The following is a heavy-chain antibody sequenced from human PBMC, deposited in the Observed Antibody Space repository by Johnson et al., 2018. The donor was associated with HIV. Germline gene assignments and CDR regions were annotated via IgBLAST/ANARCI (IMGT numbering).Heavy chain of an antibody. J-gene: IGHJ3*02. CDR2: IRYDGSNK. Sequence: VQLVESGGGVVQPGRSLRLSCAASGFTFSSYGMHWVRQAPGKGLEWVAFIRYDGSNKYYADSVKGRFTISRDNSKNTLYLQMNSLRAEDTAVYYCARSFGVTTPGAFDIWGQGTMVTVSS. CDR1: GFTFSSYG. D-gene: IGHD3-3*01. V-gene: IGHV3-30*02. CDR3: ARSFGVTTPGAFDI.